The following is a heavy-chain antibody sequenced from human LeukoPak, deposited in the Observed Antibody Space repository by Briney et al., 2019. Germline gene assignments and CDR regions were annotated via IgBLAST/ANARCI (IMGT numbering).Heavy chain of an antibody. Sequence: ASVKVSFKASGGTFSSYAISWVRQAPGQGLEWMGGIIPILGIANYAQKFQGRVTITADKSTSTAYMELSSLRSEDTAVYYCARDPDYGDYLHAFDIWGQGTMVTVSS. V-gene: IGHV1-69*04. CDR1: GGTFSSYA. J-gene: IGHJ3*02. CDR3: ARDPDYGDYLHAFDI. D-gene: IGHD4-17*01. CDR2: IIPILGIA.